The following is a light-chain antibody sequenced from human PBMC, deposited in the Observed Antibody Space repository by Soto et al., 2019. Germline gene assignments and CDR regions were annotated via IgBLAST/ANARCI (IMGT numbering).Light chain of an antibody. CDR2: DAS. CDR1: QSVSSY. V-gene: IGKV3-11*01. Sequence: EIVLTQSPATLSLSPGERATLSCRASQSVSSYLAWYQQKPGQAPRLLIYDASNTATGIPSRFSGSGSGTDFTLTISSLEPEDFAVYYCQQRINWPLTFGGGTKVEIK. J-gene: IGKJ4*01. CDR3: QQRINWPLT.